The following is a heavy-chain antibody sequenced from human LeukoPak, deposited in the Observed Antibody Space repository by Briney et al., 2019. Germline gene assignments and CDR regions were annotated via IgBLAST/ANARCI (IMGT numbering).Heavy chain of an antibody. CDR2: INPNSGGT. D-gene: IGHD1-1*01. V-gene: IGHV1-2*02. Sequence: ASVKVSCKASGYTFTGYYMHWVRQAPGQGLEWMGWINPNSGGTNYAQKFQGRVTMTRDTSISTAYMELSRLRSDDTAVYYCARERDEYNRNDVAFDIWGQGTMVTVSS. CDR1: GYTFTGYY. CDR3: ARERDEYNRNDVAFDI. J-gene: IGHJ3*02.